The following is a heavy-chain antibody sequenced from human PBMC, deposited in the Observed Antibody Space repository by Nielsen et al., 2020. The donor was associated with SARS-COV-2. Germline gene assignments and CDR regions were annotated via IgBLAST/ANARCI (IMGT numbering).Heavy chain of an antibody. CDR2: ISYDGSNK. J-gene: IGHJ6*02. D-gene: IGHD6-13*01. Sequence: GESLKISCAASGFTFSSYAMHWVRQAPGKGLEWVAVISYDGSNKYYADSVKGRFTISRDNSKNTLYLQMNNLRAEDTAVYYCAREVAAAGDYGMDVWGQGTTVTVSS. V-gene: IGHV3-30*04. CDR3: AREVAAAGDYGMDV. CDR1: GFTFSSYA.